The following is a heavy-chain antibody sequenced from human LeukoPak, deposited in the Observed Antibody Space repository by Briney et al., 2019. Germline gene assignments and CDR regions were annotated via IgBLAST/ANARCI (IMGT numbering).Heavy chain of an antibody. D-gene: IGHD3-3*01. CDR2: ISPDGSTT. CDR3: ATEGEEWTNFDY. V-gene: IGHV3-30*04. Sequence: PGRSLRLSCAASGFTFSTTGLHWVRQAPGKGLEWVAMISPDGSTTFYTDSMKGRLTISRDNSNNTLYLQMNSLRLEDTALYYCATEGEEWTNFDYWGQGTLVTVSS. J-gene: IGHJ4*02. CDR1: GFTFSTTG.